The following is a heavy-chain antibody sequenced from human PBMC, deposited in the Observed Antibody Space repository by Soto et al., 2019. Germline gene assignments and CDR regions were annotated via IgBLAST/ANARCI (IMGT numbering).Heavy chain of an antibody. CDR2: ISSGSGAK. D-gene: IGHD2-15*01. V-gene: IGHV3-48*02. J-gene: IGHJ4*02. CDR3: ARGPDCSCDNCYTYYFDY. CDR1: GFTFSSYY. Sequence: EVHLVESGGGLVQPGGSLRLSCAASGFTFSSYYMNWVRQAPGKGLEWVSYISSGSGAKHYADSVKGRFTISRDNARNSLYLKMNSLRDEDTAVYYWARGPDCSCDNCYTYYFDYWGQGTLVTVPS.